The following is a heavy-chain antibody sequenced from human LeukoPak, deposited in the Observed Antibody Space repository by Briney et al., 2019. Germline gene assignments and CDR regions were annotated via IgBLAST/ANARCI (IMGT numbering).Heavy chain of an antibody. CDR3: ARSEINDYSRF. CDR2: IYTSGSP. CDR1: GDSISSGNYY. V-gene: IGHV4-61*02. D-gene: IGHD4-11*01. J-gene: IGHJ4*02. Sequence: SETLSLTCIVSGDSISSGNYYWFWIRQPAGKGLEWIGRIYTSGSPNYNPSLKGRVTISVDSSKNQFSLRLTSLTAADTAVYYCARSEINDYSRFWGQGILVTASS.